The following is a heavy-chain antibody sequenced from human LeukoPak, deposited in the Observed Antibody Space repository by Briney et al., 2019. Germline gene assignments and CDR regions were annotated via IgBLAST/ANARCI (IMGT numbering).Heavy chain of an antibody. V-gene: IGHV4-38-2*02. J-gene: IGHJ5*02. Sequence: SETLSLTCNVSGYSISSGYFWGWVRQAPGKGLEWIGSIYYSGSTYYNPSLKSRVTISVDTSKNQFSLKLSSVTAADTAVYYCARNKYYYGSGNYGVPNWFDPWGQGTVVTVSS. CDR1: GYSISSGYF. CDR3: ARNKYYYGSGNYGVPNWFDP. D-gene: IGHD3-10*01. CDR2: IYYSGST.